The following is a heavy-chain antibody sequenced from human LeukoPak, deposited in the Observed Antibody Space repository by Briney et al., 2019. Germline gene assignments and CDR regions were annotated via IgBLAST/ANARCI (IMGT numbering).Heavy chain of an antibody. CDR3: ASSYYYDSSGTGNWFDP. D-gene: IGHD3-22*01. CDR1: GGSISSGDYY. CDR2: IYYSGST. Sequence: TSETLSLTCTVSGGSISSGDYYWSWIRQAPGKGLEWIGYIYYSGSTYYNPSLKSRVTISVDTSKNQFSLKLSSVTAADTAVYYCASSYYYDSSGTGNWFDPWGRGTLVTVSS. J-gene: IGHJ5*02. V-gene: IGHV4-30-4*01.